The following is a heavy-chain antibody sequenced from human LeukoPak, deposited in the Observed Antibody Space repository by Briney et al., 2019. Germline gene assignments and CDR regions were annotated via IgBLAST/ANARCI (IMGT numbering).Heavy chain of an antibody. Sequence: SVKVSCKASGGTFSSYAISWVRQAPGQGLEWMGGIIPIFGTANYAQKFQGRVTITADESTSTAYMELSSLRSEDTAVYCCARVQRYYYGMDVWGQGTTVTVSS. CDR1: GGTFSSYA. V-gene: IGHV1-69*13. CDR3: ARVQRYYYGMDV. J-gene: IGHJ6*02. CDR2: IIPIFGTA.